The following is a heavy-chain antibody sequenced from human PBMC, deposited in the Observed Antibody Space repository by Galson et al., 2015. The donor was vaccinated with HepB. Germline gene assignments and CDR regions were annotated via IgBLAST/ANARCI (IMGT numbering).Heavy chain of an antibody. CDR3: AREERDAAAGPHDAFDI. CDR1: GFTFSSYS. J-gene: IGHJ3*02. V-gene: IGHV3-48*02. CDR2: ISSSSSTI. D-gene: IGHD6-13*01. Sequence: LRLSCAASGFTFSSYSMNWVRQAPGKGLEWVSYISSSSSTIYYADSVKGRFTISRDNAKNSLYLQMNSLRDEDTAVYYCAREERDAAAGPHDAFDIWGQGTMVTVSS.